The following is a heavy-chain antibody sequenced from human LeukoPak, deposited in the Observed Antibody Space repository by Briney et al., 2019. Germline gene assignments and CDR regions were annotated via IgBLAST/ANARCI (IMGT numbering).Heavy chain of an antibody. CDR1: GFTFDDYA. J-gene: IGHJ4*02. CDR2: ISWNSGSI. D-gene: IGHD6-19*01. CDR3: AKDMSRAVAGAPYYFDY. Sequence: GRSLRLSCAASGFTFDDYAMHWVWQAPGKGLGWVSGISWNSGSIGYADSVKGRFTISRDNAKNSLYLQMNSLRAEDTALYYCAKDMSRAVAGAPYYFDYWGQGTLVTVSS. V-gene: IGHV3-9*01.